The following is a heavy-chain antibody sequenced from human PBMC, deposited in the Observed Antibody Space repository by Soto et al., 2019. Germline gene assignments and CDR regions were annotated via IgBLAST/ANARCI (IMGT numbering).Heavy chain of an antibody. CDR2: IWYDGSNK. CDR3: ARDIFAAAAP. V-gene: IGHV3-33*01. CDR1: GLTFSGYV. J-gene: IGHJ5*02. D-gene: IGHD6-13*01. Sequence: SLRLSSAASGLTFSGYVMHWFRQAPGKGLEWVAVIWYDGSNKYYADSVKGRFTISRDNSKNPLYLQMNSLRAEDTAVYYCARDIFAAAAPWGQGTLVTVT.